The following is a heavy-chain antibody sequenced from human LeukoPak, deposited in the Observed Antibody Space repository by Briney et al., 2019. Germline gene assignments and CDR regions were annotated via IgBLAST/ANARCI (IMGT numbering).Heavy chain of an antibody. Sequence: GGSLRLSCAASGFTFSSYSMNWVRQAPGKWLEWVSSISSSSSYIYYADSVKGRFTISRDNAKNSLYLQMNSLRAEDTAVYYCARDPGIAVAGTTRVDYWGQGTLVTVSS. CDR2: ISSSSSYI. D-gene: IGHD6-19*01. CDR1: GFTFSSYS. J-gene: IGHJ4*02. V-gene: IGHV3-21*01. CDR3: ARDPGIAVAGTTRVDY.